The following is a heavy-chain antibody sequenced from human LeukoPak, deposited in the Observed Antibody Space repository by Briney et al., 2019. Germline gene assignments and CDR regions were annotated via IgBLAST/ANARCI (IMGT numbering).Heavy chain of an antibody. J-gene: IGHJ4*02. V-gene: IGHV4-4*09. D-gene: IGHD1-26*01. CDR1: GGSISSYY. Sequence: SETLSLTCTVSGGSISSYYWSWIRQPPGKGLEWIGYIYTSGSTNYNPSLKSRVTISVDTSKNQFSLKLSSVTAADTAVYYRARHIGSYFDYWGQGTLVTVSS. CDR2: IYTSGST. CDR3: ARHIGSYFDY.